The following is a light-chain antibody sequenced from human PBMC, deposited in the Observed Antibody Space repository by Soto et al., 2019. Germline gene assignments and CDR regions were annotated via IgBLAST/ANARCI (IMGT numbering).Light chain of an antibody. CDR2: AVS. CDR1: QRITNY. V-gene: IGKV1-39*01. CDR3: QQSYSTPPT. Sequence: DIPMTQSPSSLSASVGDRVTITCRASQRITNYLNWYQQKPGRAPKLLIYAVSNLQSGVPSRFSGSGSGTDFTLTINSLQPEDLAIYYCQQSYSTPPTFGGGTKVEIK. J-gene: IGKJ4*01.